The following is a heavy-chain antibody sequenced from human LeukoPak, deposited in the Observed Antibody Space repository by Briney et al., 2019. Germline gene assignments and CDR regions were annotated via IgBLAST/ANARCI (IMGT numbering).Heavy chain of an antibody. V-gene: IGHV3-7*03. Sequence: GGSLRLSCEASGFTLSTYWMSWVRQAPGKGLEWVANIKPDGSEIHYVDSVKGRFTISRDNAKNSLYLQMNSLRAEDTAVYYCARVLRMNYYDSSGYYASWHWGQGTLVTVSS. J-gene: IGHJ1*01. CDR2: IKPDGSEI. CDR3: ARVLRMNYYDSSGYYASWH. D-gene: IGHD3-22*01. CDR1: GFTLSTYW.